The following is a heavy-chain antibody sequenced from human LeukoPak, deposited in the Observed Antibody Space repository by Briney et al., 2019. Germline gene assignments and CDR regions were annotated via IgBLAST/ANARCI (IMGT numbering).Heavy chain of an antibody. J-gene: IGHJ4*02. CDR2: IYYSGST. Sequence: SETLSLTCTVSGGSISSYYWSWIRQPPGKGLEWIGYIYYSGSTNYNPSLRSRVTISVDTSKNQFSLKLSSVTAADTAVYYCARGYCSGGSCPFDYWGQGTLVTVSS. CDR1: GGSISSYY. V-gene: IGHV4-59*01. CDR3: ARGYCSGGSCPFDY. D-gene: IGHD2-15*01.